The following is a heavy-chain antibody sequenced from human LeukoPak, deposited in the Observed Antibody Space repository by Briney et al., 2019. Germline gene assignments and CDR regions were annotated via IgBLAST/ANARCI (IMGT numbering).Heavy chain of an antibody. J-gene: IGHJ4*02. CDR1: GFTFSSYW. CDR3: TRGYVGIDY. CDR2: IDTDGSST. D-gene: IGHD5-12*01. V-gene: IGHV3-74*01. Sequence: GGSLRLSCAASGFTFSSYWMHWVRQTPEKGLVWVSRIDTDGSSTIYTDSAKGRFTISRDNAKNTLFLQMNSLRAEDTAVYYCTRGYVGIDYWGQGTLVTVSS.